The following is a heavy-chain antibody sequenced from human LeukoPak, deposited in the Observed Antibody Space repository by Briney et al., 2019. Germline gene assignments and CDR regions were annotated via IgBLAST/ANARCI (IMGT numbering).Heavy chain of an antibody. V-gene: IGHV4-59*01. D-gene: IGHD2-15*01. CDR2: IYYSGST. J-gene: IGHJ5*02. CDR3: ARDRGYCSGGSCYRWFDP. CDR1: GGSISSDC. Sequence: SETLSVTSTVSGGSISSDCWSWIRQPPGKGLEWIGYIYYSGSTNYNPSLKSRVTISVDTSKNQFSLKLSSVTAADTAVYYCARDRGYCSGGSCYRWFDPWGQGTLVTVSS.